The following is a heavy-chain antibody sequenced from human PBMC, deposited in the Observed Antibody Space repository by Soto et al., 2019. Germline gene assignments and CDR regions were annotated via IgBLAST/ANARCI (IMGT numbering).Heavy chain of an antibody. D-gene: IGHD2-2*01. V-gene: IGHV3-30*18. J-gene: IGHJ4*02. CDR2: ISYDGSNE. CDR1: GFAFSSHG. CDR3: AKERMEQYQLLPFFDY. Sequence: LRLSCAAYGFAFSSHGMPLLRQAPGTGLEWVTVISYDGSNEYYADSVKGRFTIFRDNSKNILYLQMNSLRTEDTAVYYCAKERMEQYQLLPFFDYWGQGTPVTVSS.